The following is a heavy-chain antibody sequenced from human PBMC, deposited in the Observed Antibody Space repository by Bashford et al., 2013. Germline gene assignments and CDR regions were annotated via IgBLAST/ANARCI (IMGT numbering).Heavy chain of an antibody. CDR2: MNPNSANT. D-gene: IGHD6-6*01. J-gene: IGHJ3*02. CDR1: GYTFNSFD. CDR3: AKGYSSSYDAFDI. Sequence: ASVKVSCKASGYTFNSFDITWVRQATGQGLEWMGWMNPNSANTGYAQKFQGRVTMTRDTSTSTAYMELNSLRAEDTAVYYCAKGYSSSYDAFDIWGQGTMVTVSS. V-gene: IGHV1-8*01.